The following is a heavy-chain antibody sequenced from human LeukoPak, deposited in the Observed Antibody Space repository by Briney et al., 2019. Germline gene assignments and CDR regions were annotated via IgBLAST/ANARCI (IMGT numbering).Heavy chain of an antibody. V-gene: IGHV4-31*03. J-gene: IGHJ4*02. CDR3: ARQDYHGSGSLDY. CDR2: INNSGGT. D-gene: IGHD3-10*01. Sequence: SQTLSLTCTVSGGSISSGGYYWTCIRQHPGKCLEWIGNINNSGGTYYNPSFKSRVTISVDTSKNQFSLKLSSVTAADTAVYYCARQDYHGSGSLDYWGQGTLVTVSS. CDR1: GGSISSGGYY.